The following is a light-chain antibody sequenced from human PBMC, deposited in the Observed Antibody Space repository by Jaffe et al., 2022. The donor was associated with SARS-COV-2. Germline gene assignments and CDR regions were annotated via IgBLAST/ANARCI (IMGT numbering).Light chain of an antibody. V-gene: IGKV3-20*01. J-gene: IGKJ2*01. Sequence: EIVLTQSPGTLSLSPGERGTLSCRASQSVSSRSLAWYQQKPGQAPRLLIYDASTRATGVPDRFSGSGSGTDFTLTVSRLEPEDFAVYYCQQYGSSPDTFGQGTKLDIK. CDR1: QSVSSRS. CDR2: DAS. CDR3: QQYGSSPDT.